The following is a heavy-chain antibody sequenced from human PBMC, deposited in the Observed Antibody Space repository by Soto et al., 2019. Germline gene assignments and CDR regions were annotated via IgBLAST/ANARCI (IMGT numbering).Heavy chain of an antibody. J-gene: IGHJ4*02. CDR1: GFTFSSYA. D-gene: IGHD2-8*01. V-gene: IGHV3-30-3*01. Sequence: GGSLRLSCAASGFTFSSYAMHWVRQAPGKGLEWVAVICDDGSNTNYADSVKGRFTISRDNSKNTLYLQMNSLRAEDTAVYYCASSIMGLPGRDYWGKGILVTVSS. CDR2: ICDDGSNT. CDR3: ASSIMGLPGRDY.